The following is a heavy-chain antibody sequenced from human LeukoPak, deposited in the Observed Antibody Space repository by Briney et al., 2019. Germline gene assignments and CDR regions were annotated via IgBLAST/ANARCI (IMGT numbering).Heavy chain of an antibody. CDR1: GFTFSNFA. CDR3: TRSLVN. V-gene: IGHV3-7*02. CDR2: IKPDGSEI. D-gene: IGHD5/OR15-5a*01. J-gene: IGHJ4*02. Sequence: PGGSLRLSCAASGFTFSNFAMLWVRQAPGKGMEWVANIKPDGSEIYYVDAVKGRFTISRDNAKNSLYLQMNSLRVDDTAVYYCTRSLVNWGQGTPVIVSS.